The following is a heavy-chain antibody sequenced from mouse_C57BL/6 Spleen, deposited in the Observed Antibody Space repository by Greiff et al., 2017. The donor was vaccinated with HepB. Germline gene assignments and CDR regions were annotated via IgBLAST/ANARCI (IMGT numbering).Heavy chain of an antibody. CDR2: ISSGSSTI. CDR3: ARWGGNYFPSFAY. CDR1: GFTFSDYG. D-gene: IGHD2-1*01. Sequence: EVMLVESGGGLVKPGGSLKLSCAASGFTFSDYGMHWVRQAPEKGLEWVAYISSGSSTIYYADTVKGRFTISRDTAKNTLFLQMTNLRSEDTARFYCARWGGNYFPSFAYWSQGTLVPVSA. J-gene: IGHJ3*01. V-gene: IGHV5-17*01.